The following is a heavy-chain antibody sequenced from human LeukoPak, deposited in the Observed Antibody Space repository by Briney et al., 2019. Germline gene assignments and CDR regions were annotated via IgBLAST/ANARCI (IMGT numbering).Heavy chain of an antibody. CDR2: IHTNIDGGRI. V-gene: IGHV3-15*01. D-gene: IGHD6-13*01. J-gene: IGHJ4*02. CDR1: GFTFSSYA. CDR3: TTRSSI. Sequence: GGSLRLSCAASGFTFSSYAMSWVRQAPGKGLEWVGRIHTNIDGGRIDYAPPVKGRFTISRDDSKNTLYLQMNSLKTEDTAMYYCTTRSSIWGQGTLVTVSS.